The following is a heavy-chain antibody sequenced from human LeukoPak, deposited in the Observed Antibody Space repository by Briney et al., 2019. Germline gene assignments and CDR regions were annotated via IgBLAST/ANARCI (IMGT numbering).Heavy chain of an antibody. CDR3: ARDWSVEGYFAY. J-gene: IGHJ4*02. CDR1: GGSISSYY. V-gene: IGHV4-4*07. CDR2: IYTSGST. Sequence: SETLSLTCTVSGGSISSYYWSWIRQPAGRGLEWIGRIYTSGSTNYNPSLKSRVTMSVDTSKNQCSLKLSSVTAADTAVYYCARDWSVEGYFAYWGQGTLVTVSS. D-gene: IGHD6-19*01.